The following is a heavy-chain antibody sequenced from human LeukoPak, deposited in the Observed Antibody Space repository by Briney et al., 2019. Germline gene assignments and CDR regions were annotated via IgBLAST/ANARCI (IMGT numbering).Heavy chain of an antibody. D-gene: IGHD3-10*01. V-gene: IGHV4-39*07. CDR1: GGSISSSSYY. J-gene: IGHJ4*02. CDR3: ARITRTYYFDY. Sequence: SETLSLTCTVSGGSISSSSYYWGWIRQPPGKGLEWIGSIYHSGSTYYNPSLKSRVTISVDTSKNQFSLKLSSVTAADTAVYYCARITRTYYFDYWGQGTLVTVSS. CDR2: IYHSGST.